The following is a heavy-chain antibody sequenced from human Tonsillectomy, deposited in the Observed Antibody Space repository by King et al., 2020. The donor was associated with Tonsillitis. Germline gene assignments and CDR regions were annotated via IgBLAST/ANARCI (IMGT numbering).Heavy chain of an antibody. Sequence: VQLVESGGGLVEPGGSLRPSVEASGSPSRSYTLTWVRQAPGKGWGWVSSIISRGGTITSPDSLKGRFTVSRDKAENSLYLQMNSLRAEDTAVYYCAREAFRYDILTGFYGMDVWGQGTTVTVSS. CDR1: GSPSRSYT. CDR2: IISRGGTI. J-gene: IGHJ6*02. D-gene: IGHD3-9*01. V-gene: IGHV3-21*01. CDR3: AREAFRYDILTGFYGMDV.